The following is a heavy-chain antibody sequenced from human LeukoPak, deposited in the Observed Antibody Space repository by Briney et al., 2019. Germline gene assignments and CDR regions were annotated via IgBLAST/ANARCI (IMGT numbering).Heavy chain of an antibody. D-gene: IGHD3-22*01. J-gene: IGHJ4*02. V-gene: IGHV3-30-3*01. CDR3: ARDPALRYYDSSGYFDY. Sequence: GGSLRLSCAASGFTFSSYAMHWVRQAPGKGLEWVAVISYDGSNKYYADSVKGRFTISRDNSKNTLYLQMNSLRAEDTAVYYCARDPALRYYDSSGYFDYWGQGTLVTVSS. CDR2: ISYDGSNK. CDR1: GFTFSSYA.